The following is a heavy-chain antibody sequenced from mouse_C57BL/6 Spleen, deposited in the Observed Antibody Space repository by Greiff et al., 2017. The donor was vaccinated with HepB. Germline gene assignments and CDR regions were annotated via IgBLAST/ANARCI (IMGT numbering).Heavy chain of an antibody. CDR2: ISDGGSYT. V-gene: IGHV5-4*01. J-gene: IGHJ2*01. D-gene: IGHD2-5*01. Sequence: EVQRVESGGGLVKPGGSLKLSCAASGFTFSSYAMSWVRQTPEKRLEWVATISDGGSYTYYPDNVKGRFTISRDNAKNNLYLQMSHLKSEDTTMYYCARDDSNYIFYYWGQGTTLTVSS. CDR1: GFTFSSYA. CDR3: ARDDSNYIFYY.